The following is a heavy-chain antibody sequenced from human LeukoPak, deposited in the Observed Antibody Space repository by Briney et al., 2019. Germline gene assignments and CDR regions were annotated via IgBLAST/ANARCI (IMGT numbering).Heavy chain of an antibody. V-gene: IGHV4-61*02. CDR1: GASISSGAYY. J-gene: IGHJ4*02. D-gene: IGHD3-16*01. Sequence: SETLSLTCTVSGASISSGAYYWRWGRQPAGKGLEWIGRIYTSGSTNYNPSLKSRVTISLDTSQNQLSFRLTSVTAADTAMYYCSREGYDNGDYWGQGALVTVSS. CDR2: IYTSGST. CDR3: SREGYDNGDY.